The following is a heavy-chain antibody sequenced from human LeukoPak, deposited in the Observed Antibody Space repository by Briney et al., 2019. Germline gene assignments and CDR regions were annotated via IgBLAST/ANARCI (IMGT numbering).Heavy chain of an antibody. CDR3: ARVVLPAAGFDC. Sequence: GGSLRLSCAASGFTFSSYEMNWVRQAPGKGLEWVSYISSSGSTIYYADSAKGRFTISRDSAKISLYLQMNSLRAEDTAIYYCARVVLPAAGFDCWGPGTLVTVSS. J-gene: IGHJ4*02. CDR2: ISSSGSTI. V-gene: IGHV3-48*03. D-gene: IGHD6-13*01. CDR1: GFTFSSYE.